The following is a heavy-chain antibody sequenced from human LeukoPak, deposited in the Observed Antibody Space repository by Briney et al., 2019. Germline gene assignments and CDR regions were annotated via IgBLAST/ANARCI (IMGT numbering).Heavy chain of an antibody. J-gene: IGHJ4*02. CDR2: LSYDGSNK. Sequence: GGSLRLSCAASGFTFSGYSMHWVRQAPGKGLEWVAVLSYDGSNKYYADSVKGRFTISRDNSKNTLYLQMSSLRAEDTAVYYCVKDGGDSGWYYHFDYWGQGTLVTVSS. CDR3: VKDGGDSGWYYHFDY. D-gene: IGHD6-19*01. CDR1: GFTFSGYS. V-gene: IGHV3-30*18.